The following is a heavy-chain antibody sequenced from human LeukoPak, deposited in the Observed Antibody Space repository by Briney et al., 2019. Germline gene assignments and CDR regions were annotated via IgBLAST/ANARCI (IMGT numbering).Heavy chain of an antibody. D-gene: IGHD7-27*01. CDR3: ARGPPNWGMVGY. Sequence: GASVKVSCKASGYTFTGYYMHWVRQAPGQGLEWMGWINPNSGGTNYAQKFQGRVTMTRDTSISTAYMELSSLTFEDTAVYYCARGPPNWGMVGYWGQGTLVTVSS. CDR1: GYTFTGYY. J-gene: IGHJ4*02. CDR2: INPNSGGT. V-gene: IGHV1-2*02.